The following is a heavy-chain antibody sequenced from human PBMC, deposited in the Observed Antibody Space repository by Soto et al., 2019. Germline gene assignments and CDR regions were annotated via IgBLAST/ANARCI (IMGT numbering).Heavy chain of an antibody. J-gene: IGHJ4*02. CDR3: ARDEGRPNSSGYYYDPFDY. Sequence: SVKVSCKASGGTFSSYAISWVLQAPGQGLEWMGGIIPIFGTANYAQKFQGRVTITADESTSTAYMELSSLRSEDTAVYYCARDEGRPNSSGYYYDPFDYWGQGTLVTVSS. CDR1: GGTFSSYA. V-gene: IGHV1-69*13. D-gene: IGHD3-22*01. CDR2: IIPIFGTA.